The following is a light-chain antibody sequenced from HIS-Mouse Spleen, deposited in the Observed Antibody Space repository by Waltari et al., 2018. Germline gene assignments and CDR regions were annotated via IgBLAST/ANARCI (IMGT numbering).Light chain of an antibody. CDR3: MQALQTPWT. CDR2: LGS. V-gene: IGKV2-28*01. J-gene: IGKJ1*01. CDR1: QSLLHSNGYNY. Sequence: DIVMTQSPLSLPVTPGEPASISCRSSQSLLHSNGYNYLDWYLQKPGQSPKLLIYLGSNRASGVPDRFSCSGSGTDFTLKISRVEAEDVGVYYCMQALQTPWTFGQGTKVEIK.